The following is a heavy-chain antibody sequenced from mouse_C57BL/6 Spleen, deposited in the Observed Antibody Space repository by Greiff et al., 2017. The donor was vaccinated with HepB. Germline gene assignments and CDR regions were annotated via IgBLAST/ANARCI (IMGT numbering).Heavy chain of an antibody. CDR3: ARGYYGSYAMDY. CDR1: GFTFSDYY. Sequence: DVKLVESEGGLVQPGSSMKLSCTASGFTFSDYYMAWVRQVPEKGLEWVANINYDGSSTYYLDSLKSRFIISRDNAKNILYLQMSSLKSEDTATYYCARGYYGSYAMDYWGQGTSVTVSS. V-gene: IGHV5-16*01. CDR2: INYDGSST. D-gene: IGHD2-1*01. J-gene: IGHJ4*01.